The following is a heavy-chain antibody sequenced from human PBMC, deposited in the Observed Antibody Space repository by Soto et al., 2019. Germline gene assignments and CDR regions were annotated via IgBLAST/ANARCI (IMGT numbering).Heavy chain of an antibody. Sequence: QVRLQESGQGLVRPSQTLSLICTVSGGSIRNDNFYWSFLRQRPGTGLEWLGYISYSGITFYKPSLESRPFISVDPSNNQFFLNLKSVTAADTATYYCARALDGVVTGRGAFAVWGPGTLVTVSS. D-gene: IGHD3-9*01. CDR1: GGSIRNDNFY. V-gene: IGHV4-30-4*08. J-gene: IGHJ3*01. CDR3: ARALDGVVTGRGAFAV. CDR2: ISYSGIT.